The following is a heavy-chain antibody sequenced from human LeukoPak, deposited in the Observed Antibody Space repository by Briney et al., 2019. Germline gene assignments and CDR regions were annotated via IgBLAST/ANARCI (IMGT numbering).Heavy chain of an antibody. V-gene: IGHV3-21*01. Sequence: PGGSLRLSCAASGFTFSSYSMNWVHQAPGKGLEWVSSINSVSSHIYYANSVRGRFTISRDNAKNSLYLQMSSLTAEDTAVYYCTRDPTYYLRYGYFDFWGQGVLVTVSS. J-gene: IGHJ4*02. D-gene: IGHD3-9*01. CDR1: GFTFSSYS. CDR2: INSVSSHI. CDR3: TRDPTYYLRYGYFDF.